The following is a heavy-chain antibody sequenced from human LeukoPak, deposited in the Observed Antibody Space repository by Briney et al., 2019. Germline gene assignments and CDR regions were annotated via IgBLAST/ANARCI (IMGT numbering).Heavy chain of an antibody. V-gene: IGHV3-23*01. J-gene: IGHJ4*02. CDR3: AKDREVAVAVPGDY. CDR2: ISGSGGST. CDR1: GFTFSSYA. D-gene: IGHD6-19*01. Sequence: GGPLRLSCAASGFTFSSYAMSWVRQAPGKGLEWVSAISGSGGSTYYADSVKGRFTISRDNSKNTLYLQMNSLRAEDTAVYYCAKDREVAVAVPGDYWGQGTLVTVSS.